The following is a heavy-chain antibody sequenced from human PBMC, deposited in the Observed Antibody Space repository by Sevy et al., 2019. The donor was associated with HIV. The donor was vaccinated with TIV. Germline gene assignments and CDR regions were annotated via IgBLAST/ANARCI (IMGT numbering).Heavy chain of an antibody. J-gene: IGHJ4*02. D-gene: IGHD1-26*01. CDR2: ISGSGGIT. CDR1: GFTFSSYA. Sequence: GGSLRLSCVASGFTFSSYAMSWVRQAPGKGLEWVSTISGSGGITSYADSVKGRFTISRDSSKNTLYLQLNSLRAEDTAVYYCAKEGGIGGSYREGYFDYWGQGTPVTVSS. CDR3: AKEGGIGGSYREGYFDY. V-gene: IGHV3-23*01.